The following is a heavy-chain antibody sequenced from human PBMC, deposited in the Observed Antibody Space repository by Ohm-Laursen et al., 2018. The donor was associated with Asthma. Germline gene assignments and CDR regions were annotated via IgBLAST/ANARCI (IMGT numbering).Heavy chain of an antibody. CDR1: GFTFSSYG. CDR3: ATPYYYDSSGSDWYFDL. CDR2: ISYDGSNK. V-gene: IGHV3-30*03. J-gene: IGHJ2*01. D-gene: IGHD3-22*01. Sequence: SLRLSCAASGFTFSSYGMHWVRQAPGKGLEWVAVISYDGSNKYYADSVKGRFTISRDNSKNTLYLQMNSLRAEDTAVYYCATPYYYDSSGSDWYFDLWGRGTLVTVSS.